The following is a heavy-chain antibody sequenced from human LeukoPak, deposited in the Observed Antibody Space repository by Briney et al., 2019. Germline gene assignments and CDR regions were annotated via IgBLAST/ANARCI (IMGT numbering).Heavy chain of an antibody. D-gene: IGHD3-9*01. CDR3: ANLVTISGGY. J-gene: IGHJ4*02. V-gene: IGHV3-23*01. CDR1: GFTFSSYA. Sequence: GGSLRLSCAASGFTFSSYAMTWVRQAPGKGLEWVSTISGSGGSTFYADSVKGRFTISRDNSKNTLYMQMNSLRAEDTAVYYCANLVTISGGYWGQGTLVTVSS. CDR2: ISGSGGST.